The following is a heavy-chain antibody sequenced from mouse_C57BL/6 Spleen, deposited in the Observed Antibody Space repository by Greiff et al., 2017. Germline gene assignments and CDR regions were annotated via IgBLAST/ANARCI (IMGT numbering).Heavy chain of an antibody. D-gene: IGHD1-1*01. Sequence: EVQLQQSGPELVKPGASVKISCKASGYSFTGYYMNWVKQSPEKSLEWIGEINPSTGGTTYNQKFKAKATLTVDKSSSTAYMQLKSLTSEDSAVYYCARGYYGSSLCAYWGQGTLVTVSA. CDR1: GYSFTGYY. J-gene: IGHJ3*01. CDR2: INPSTGGT. V-gene: IGHV1-42*01. CDR3: ARGYYGSSLCAY.